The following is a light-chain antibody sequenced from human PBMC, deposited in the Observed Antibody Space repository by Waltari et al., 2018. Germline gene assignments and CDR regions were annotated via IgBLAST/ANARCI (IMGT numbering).Light chain of an antibody. CDR1: SSDVGAYTY. CDR2: DVS. Sequence: QSALTQPASVSGSPGQSITISCTGTSSDVGAYTYFSWYQQHPGKAPKLMIFDVSNRPSGVSNRFSGSKSGNTASLTISGLQAEDEAGYYCSSYISSSTLELFGGGTSLTVL. CDR3: SSYISSSTLEL. J-gene: IGLJ2*01. V-gene: IGLV2-14*03.